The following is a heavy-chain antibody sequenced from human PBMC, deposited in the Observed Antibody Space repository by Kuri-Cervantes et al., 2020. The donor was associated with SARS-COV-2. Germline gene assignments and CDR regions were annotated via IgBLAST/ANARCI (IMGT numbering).Heavy chain of an antibody. CDR2: IIHIFGTA. CDR1: GGTFSSYA. D-gene: IGHD3-3*01. Sequence: SVKDSCKAAGGTFSSYAISWVRQAPGQGLEWMGGIIHIFGTANKAQKFQGRLTITTDESTSTAYMELRSLRSEDTAVYYCASGTNYDFWSGYYAFDNWGQGTLVTVSS. V-gene: IGHV1-69*05. J-gene: IGHJ4*02. CDR3: ASGTNYDFWSGYYAFDN.